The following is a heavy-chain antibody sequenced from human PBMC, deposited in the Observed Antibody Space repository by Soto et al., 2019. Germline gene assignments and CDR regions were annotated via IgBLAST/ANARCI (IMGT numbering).Heavy chain of an antibody. V-gene: IGHV1-18*01. CDR3: ARSGGPSSTWFAP. D-gene: IGHD1-26*01. CDR2: ISAYNGNT. Sequence: QVQLVQSGAEVKKPGASVKVSCKASGYTFTSYGISWVRQAPGHGLEWMGWISAYNGNTNYAQKLQGRVTMTTDTSTRKAYREVRSLRSDAPAGYYCARSGGPSSTWFAPWGQGTRVTVSS. J-gene: IGHJ5*02. CDR1: GYTFTSYG.